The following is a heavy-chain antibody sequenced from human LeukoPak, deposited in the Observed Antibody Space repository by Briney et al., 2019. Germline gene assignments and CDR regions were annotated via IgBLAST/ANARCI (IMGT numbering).Heavy chain of an antibody. D-gene: IGHD1-1*01. Sequence: SETLSLICTVSGGSISSYYWSWIRQPAGKGLEWIGSIYSGGSSYYNPSLKSRVTISVDTSNNQFSLKVNSVTAADTAVYYCARDAGHQLSRRNYYAMDVWGQGTTVTVSS. CDR3: ARDAGHQLSRRNYYAMDV. J-gene: IGHJ6*02. CDR1: GGSISSYY. CDR2: IYSGGSS. V-gene: IGHV4-4*07.